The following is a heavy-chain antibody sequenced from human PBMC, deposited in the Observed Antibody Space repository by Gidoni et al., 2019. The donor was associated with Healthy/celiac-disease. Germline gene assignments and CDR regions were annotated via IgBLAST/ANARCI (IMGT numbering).Heavy chain of an antibody. CDR2: IYTSGST. D-gene: IGHD4-17*01. CDR1: VCSISSGSYY. V-gene: IGHV4-61*02. J-gene: IGHJ4*02. CDR3: ARAMWRTTVTS. Sequence: QVQLQESGPGLVKPSQTLSLTSTFSVCSISSGSYYWSWTRQPAGKGLEWIGRIYTSGSTNYNPSLKSRVTISVETSKNQFSLKLSSVTAADTAVYYCARAMWRTTVTSWGQGTLVTVSS.